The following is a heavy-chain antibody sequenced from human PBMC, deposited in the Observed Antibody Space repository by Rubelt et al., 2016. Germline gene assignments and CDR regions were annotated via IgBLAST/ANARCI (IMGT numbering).Heavy chain of an antibody. D-gene: IGHD1-26*01. Sequence: QVLLQQWGAGLLKPSEALSLTCAVYGDSLSGFYWTWIRQSPGKGLEWIGSVYYSGSTYYNPSLKSRVTISVDTSKNQFSLRLRSVTAADPAVYYCARTTGSNWFWGQGTLVTVSS. V-gene: IGHV4-34*01. CDR3: ARTTGSNWF. CDR1: GDSLSGFY. J-gene: IGHJ4*02. CDR2: VYYSGST.